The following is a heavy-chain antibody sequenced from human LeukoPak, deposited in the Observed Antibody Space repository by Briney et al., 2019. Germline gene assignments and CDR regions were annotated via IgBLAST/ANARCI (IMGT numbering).Heavy chain of an antibody. V-gene: IGHV4-30-2*01. CDR1: GGSISSGGYY. CDR3: ARLAGDVVPAAEIDY. Sequence: SETLSLTCTVSGGSISSGGYYWSWIRQPPGKGLEWIGYIYHSGSTYYNPSLKSRVTISVDTSKNQFSLKLSSVTAADTAVYYCARLAGDVVPAAEIDYWSQGTLVTVSS. J-gene: IGHJ4*02. D-gene: IGHD2-2*01. CDR2: IYHSGST.